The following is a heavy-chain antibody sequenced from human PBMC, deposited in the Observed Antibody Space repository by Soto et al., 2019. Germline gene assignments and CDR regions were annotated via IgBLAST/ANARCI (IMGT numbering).Heavy chain of an antibody. CDR1: GGSISSGGYY. Sequence: QVQLQESGPGLVKPSQTLSLTCTVSGGSISSGGYYWSWIRQHPGKGLEWIGYIYYSGSTYYNPSLKSRVTISVDTSKNQFSLKLSSVTAADTAVYYCARGRGNEWLRFLAYFDYWGQGTLVTVSS. D-gene: IGHD5-12*01. J-gene: IGHJ4*02. CDR3: ARGRGNEWLRFLAYFDY. V-gene: IGHV4-31*03. CDR2: IYYSGST.